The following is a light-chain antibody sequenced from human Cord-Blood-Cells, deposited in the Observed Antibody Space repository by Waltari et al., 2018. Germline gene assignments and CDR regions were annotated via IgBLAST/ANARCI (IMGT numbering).Light chain of an antibody. J-gene: IGLJ1*01. CDR3: AAWDDSLSGNYV. Sequence: QSVLTQPPSASGTPGQRVTISCSGSSSNIGSNYVYWYQQLPGTAPKLLIYRNNQRPSGVPDRFSGSKSGPSASLAISGLRSEDEADYYCAAWDDSLSGNYVFGTGTKVTVL. CDR1: SSNIGSNY. CDR2: RNN. V-gene: IGLV1-47*01.